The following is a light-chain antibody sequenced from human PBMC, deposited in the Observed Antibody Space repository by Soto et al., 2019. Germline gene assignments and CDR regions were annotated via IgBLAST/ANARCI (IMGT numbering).Light chain of an antibody. Sequence: IQMTQSPSSLSASVGDRVTITCXASQSISSYLNWYQQKPGKAPKLLIYAASSLQSGVPSRFSGSGSGTDFTLTISSLQPEDFATYYCKHRYSTPITFGQGTR. V-gene: IGKV1-39*01. J-gene: IGKJ5*01. CDR1: QSISSY. CDR2: AAS. CDR3: KHRYSTPIT.